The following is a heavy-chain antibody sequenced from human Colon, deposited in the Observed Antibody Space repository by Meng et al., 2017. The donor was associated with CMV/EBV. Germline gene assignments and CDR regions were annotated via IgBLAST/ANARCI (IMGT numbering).Heavy chain of an antibody. CDR3: ARDQYYDILTGNYDY. J-gene: IGHJ4*02. Sequence: GESLKISCKASGYTFTDNGMGWVRQAPGQGLEWMGWINIYNGNTKYEGRFQDRVTMTRDTSTNTAYMELRSLTLDDTAVYFCARDQYYDILTGNYDYWGQGTLVTVSS. V-gene: IGHV1-18*01. CDR2: INIYNGNT. CDR1: GYTFTDNG. D-gene: IGHD3-9*01.